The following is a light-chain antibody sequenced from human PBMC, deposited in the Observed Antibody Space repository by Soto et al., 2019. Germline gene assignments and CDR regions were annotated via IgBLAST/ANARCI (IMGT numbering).Light chain of an antibody. CDR3: QQYGSSPRT. CDR1: QSVSSSY. J-gene: IGKJ1*01. Sequence: EIVLTQSPGTLSLSPGERATLSCRASQSVSSSYLAWYQQKPGQAPRLLIYGASSRATGIPGRFRGSGSGTDFTLTISRLEPADFAVYYCQQYGSSPRTFGQGTKVEIK. V-gene: IGKV3-20*01. CDR2: GAS.